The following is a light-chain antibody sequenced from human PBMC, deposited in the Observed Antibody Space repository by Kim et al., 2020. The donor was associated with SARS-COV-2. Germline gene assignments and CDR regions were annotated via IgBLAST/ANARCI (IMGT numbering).Light chain of an antibody. CDR1: QGVSSW. V-gene: IGKV1D-16*01. J-gene: IGKJ1*01. Sequence: DIQMTQSPSSLSASVGDRVTITCRASQGVSSWLAWFQQKPGKGPKSLIYAASILQSGVSSRFSGSGSGTEFTLTISSLQPEDSAIYYCQQYKTYPRTFGQGTKVDIK. CDR2: AAS. CDR3: QQYKTYPRT.